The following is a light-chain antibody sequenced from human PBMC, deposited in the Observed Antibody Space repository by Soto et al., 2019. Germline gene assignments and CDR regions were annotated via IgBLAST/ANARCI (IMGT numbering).Light chain of an antibody. V-gene: IGKV1-17*01. CDR1: QSLINY. Sequence: IQMTQSPSSLSASVGDRVTITCRASQSLINYLAWYQQKPGKAPKRLIYDASTLQRGVPSRFSGTGSGTEFTLTISSLQPEDFATYYCLQHYSYSCTFGQGTRVDI. J-gene: IGKJ1*01. CDR3: LQHYSYSCT. CDR2: DAS.